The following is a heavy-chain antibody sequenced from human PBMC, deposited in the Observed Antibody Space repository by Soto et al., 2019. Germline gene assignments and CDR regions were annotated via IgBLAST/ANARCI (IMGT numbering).Heavy chain of an antibody. CDR2: INPNSGGT. J-gene: IGHJ6*02. Sequence: QVQLVQSGAEVKKPGASVKVSCKASGYTFTGYYMHWVRQAPGQGLEWMGWINPNSGGTNYAQKFQGRVTMTRDTSISRAXMGLCRLRSDDTAVYYCAAYTAIHRVPYYYGMDVWGQGTTVTVSS. CDR1: GYTFTGYY. D-gene: IGHD5-18*01. V-gene: IGHV1-2*02. CDR3: AAYTAIHRVPYYYGMDV.